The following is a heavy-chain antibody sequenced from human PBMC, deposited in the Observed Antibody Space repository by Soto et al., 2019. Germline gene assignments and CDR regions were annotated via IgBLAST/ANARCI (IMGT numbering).Heavy chain of an antibody. CDR3: ASSAYSGSYDY. D-gene: IGHD1-26*01. J-gene: IGHJ4*02. Sequence: QVQLVQSGAEVKKPGSSVQVSCKASGGTFSSYAISWVRQAPGQGLEWMGGIIPIFGTANYAQKLQGRVTITADESTSTAYMELSSLRSEDTAVYYCASSAYSGSYDYWGQGTLVTVSS. CDR2: IIPIFGTA. CDR1: GGTFSSYA. V-gene: IGHV1-69*01.